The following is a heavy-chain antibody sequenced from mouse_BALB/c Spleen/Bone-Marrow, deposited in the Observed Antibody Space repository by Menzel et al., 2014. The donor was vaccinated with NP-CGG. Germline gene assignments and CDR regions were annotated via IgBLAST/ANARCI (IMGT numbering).Heavy chain of an antibody. CDR3: ARDRGLGYDRTMDS. Sequence: VKLMESGPGLVAPSQSLSITCTVSGFSLTSYGVHWVRQPPGKGLEWLGVIWAGGSTNYNSALMSRLSISKDNSKSQVFLKMNSLQTDDTAMYYCARDRGLGYDRTMDSWGQGTSVTVSS. CDR2: IWAGGST. D-gene: IGHD2-2*01. V-gene: IGHV2-9*02. J-gene: IGHJ4*01. CDR1: GFSLTSYG.